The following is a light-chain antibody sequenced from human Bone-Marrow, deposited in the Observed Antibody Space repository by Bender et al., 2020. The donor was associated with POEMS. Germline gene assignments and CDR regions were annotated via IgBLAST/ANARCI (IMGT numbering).Light chain of an antibody. J-gene: IGLJ3*02. CDR3: QSFDRSLTSWV. Sequence: QSVLTQPPSVSGAPGQRVTISCTGSSSNIGAGYDVQWYQQLPGTAPKLLIYGNANRPSGVPVRFSASTSGTSASLAITGLQAEDEADYYCQSFDRSLTSWVFGGGTKLTVL. CDR2: GNA. V-gene: IGLV1-40*01. CDR1: SSNIGAGYD.